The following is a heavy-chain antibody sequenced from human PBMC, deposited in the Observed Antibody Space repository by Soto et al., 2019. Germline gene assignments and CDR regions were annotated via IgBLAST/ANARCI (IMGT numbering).Heavy chain of an antibody. CDR3: AGGFSSGWYWYFDL. V-gene: IGHV4-61*05. J-gene: IGHJ2*01. CDR2: IYYSGST. Sequence: SETLSLTCTVSGGSISSSSYYWGWIRQPPGKGLEWIGYIYYSGSTNYNPSLKSRVTISVDTSKNQFSLKLSSVTAADTAVYYCAGGFSSGWYWYFDLWGRGTLVTVSS. D-gene: IGHD6-19*01. CDR1: GGSISSSSYY.